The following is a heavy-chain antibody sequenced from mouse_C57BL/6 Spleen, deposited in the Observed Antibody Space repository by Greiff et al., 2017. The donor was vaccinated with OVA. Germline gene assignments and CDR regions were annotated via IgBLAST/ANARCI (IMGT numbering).Heavy chain of an antibody. D-gene: IGHD2-5*01. CDR2: IDPANGNT. CDR1: GFNIKNTY. CDR3: AREVPSNYGPYYAMDY. J-gene: IGHJ4*01. Sequence: EVQGVESVAELVRPGASVKLSCTASGFNIKNTYMHWVKQRPEQGLEWIGRIDPANGNTKYAPKFQGKATITADTSSNTAYLQLSSLTSEDTAIYYCAREVPSNYGPYYAMDYWGQGTSVTVSS. V-gene: IGHV14-3*01.